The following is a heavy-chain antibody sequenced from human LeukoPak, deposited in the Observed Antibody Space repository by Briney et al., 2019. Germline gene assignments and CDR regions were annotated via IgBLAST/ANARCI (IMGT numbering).Heavy chain of an antibody. V-gene: IGHV4-4*07. Sequence: SETLSLTCTVSGGSISSYCWSWIRQPAGKGLEWIGRIYTSGSTNYNPSLKSRVTMSVDTSKNQFSLKLSSVTAADTAVYYCAREGLELWGENWFDPWGQGTLVTVSS. D-gene: IGHD1-7*01. CDR1: GGSISSYC. CDR3: AREGLELWGENWFDP. CDR2: IYTSGST. J-gene: IGHJ5*02.